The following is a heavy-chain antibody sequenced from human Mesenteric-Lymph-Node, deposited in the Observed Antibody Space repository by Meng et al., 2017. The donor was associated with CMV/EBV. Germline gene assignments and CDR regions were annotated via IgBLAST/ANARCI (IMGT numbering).Heavy chain of an antibody. CDR3: ARRGVIAVTY. V-gene: IGHV4-34*01. CDR1: GGSVSGYY. Sequence: SLTCAGYGGSVSGYYWSWIRQPPGKGLEWIGEINHSGSTNYNPSLKSRVTISVDTSKNQFSLKLSSVTAADTAVYYCARRGVIAVTYWGQGTLVTVSS. CDR2: INHSGST. D-gene: IGHD6-19*01. J-gene: IGHJ4*02.